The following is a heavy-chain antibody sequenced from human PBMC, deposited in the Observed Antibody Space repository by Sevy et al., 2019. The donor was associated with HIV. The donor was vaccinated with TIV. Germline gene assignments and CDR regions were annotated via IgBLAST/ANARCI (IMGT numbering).Heavy chain of an antibody. V-gene: IGHV3-30*04. D-gene: IGHD6-6*01. J-gene: IGHJ6*02. Sequence: GGSLRLSCAASGFTFSSYAMHWVRQAPGKGLEWVAVISYDGSNKYYADSVKGRFTISRDNSKNTLYLQMNSLRAEDTAVYYFARDLEYSSSSQYYYYGMDVWGQGTTVTVSS. CDR2: ISYDGSNK. CDR3: ARDLEYSSSSQYYYYGMDV. CDR1: GFTFSSYA.